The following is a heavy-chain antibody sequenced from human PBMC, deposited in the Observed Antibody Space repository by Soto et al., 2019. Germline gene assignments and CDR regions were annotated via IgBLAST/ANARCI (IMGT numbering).Heavy chain of an antibody. V-gene: IGHV1-18*01. Sequence: GASVKVSCKASGYTFTRSGISWVRQAPGQGLEWMGWISTYNGDTNYAQTFQGRVTMTTDTSTSTVHMEVRSLRSDDTAVYYCAREGVAPYYYCGMDVWGKGTPVTVAS. CDR2: ISTYNGDT. CDR3: AREGVAPYYYCGMDV. D-gene: IGHD5-12*01. J-gene: IGHJ6*04. CDR1: GYTFTRSG.